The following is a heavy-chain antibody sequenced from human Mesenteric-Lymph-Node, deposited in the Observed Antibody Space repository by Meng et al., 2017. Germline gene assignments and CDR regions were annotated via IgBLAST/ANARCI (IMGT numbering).Heavy chain of an antibody. Sequence: GESLKISCAASGFTFSSYAMHWVRQAPGKGLEWVAVISYDGSNKYYADSVKGRFTISRDNSKNTLYLQMNSLRAEDTAVYYCARALNDYEANTYWGQGTLVTVSS. CDR1: GFTFSSYA. CDR3: ARALNDYEANTY. D-gene: IGHD4-17*01. CDR2: ISYDGSNK. V-gene: IGHV3-30*07. J-gene: IGHJ4*02.